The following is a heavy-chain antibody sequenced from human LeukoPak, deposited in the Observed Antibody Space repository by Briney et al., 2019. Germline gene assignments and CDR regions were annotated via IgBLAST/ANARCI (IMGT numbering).Heavy chain of an antibody. CDR3: ARTRKPPYYYDSTYYFDY. CDR2: ISSSGSTI. J-gene: IGHJ4*02. CDR1: GFTFSDYY. Sequence: GGSLRHSCAASGFTFSDYYMSWIRQAPGKGLEWVSYISSSGSTIYYADSVKGRFTISRDNAKNSLYLQMNSLRAEDTAVYYCARTRKPPYYYDSTYYFDYWGQGTLVTVSS. D-gene: IGHD3-22*01. V-gene: IGHV3-11*01.